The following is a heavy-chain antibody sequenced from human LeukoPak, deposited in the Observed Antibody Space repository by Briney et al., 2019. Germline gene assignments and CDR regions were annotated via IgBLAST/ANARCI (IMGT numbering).Heavy chain of an antibody. V-gene: IGHV3-30-3*01. D-gene: IGHD6-6*01. CDR3: ARDSGPRETYFDY. J-gene: IGHJ4*02. CDR1: GFTFSSYA. CDR2: ISYDGSNK. Sequence: PGRSLRVSCAASGFTFSSYAMHWVRQAPGNGLEWVAVISYDGSNKYYADSVKGRFTISRDNSKNTLYLQMNSLRAEDTAVYYCARDSGPRETYFDYWGQGTLVTVSS.